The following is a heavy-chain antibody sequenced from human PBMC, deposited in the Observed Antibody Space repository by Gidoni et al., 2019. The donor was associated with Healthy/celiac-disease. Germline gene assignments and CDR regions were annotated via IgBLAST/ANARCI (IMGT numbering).Heavy chain of an antibody. J-gene: IGHJ3*02. CDR2: MNPNSGNT. D-gene: IGHD6-19*01. CDR1: VYTFTSYD. Sequence: QVQLVQSGAAVKKPGASVTVSCKASVYTFTSYDINWVRQATGQRLEWMGWMNPNSGNTGYAKKFQGRVTKTRNTSISTAYMELSSLRSEDTAVYYCACGSSGQDAFDIWGQGTMVTVSS. V-gene: IGHV1-8*01. CDR3: ACGSSGQDAFDI.